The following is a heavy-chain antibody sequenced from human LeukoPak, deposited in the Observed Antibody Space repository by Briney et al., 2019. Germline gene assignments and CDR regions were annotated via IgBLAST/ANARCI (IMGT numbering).Heavy chain of an antibody. CDR2: INGGNGET. CDR3: ARGWWDLGKIPF. V-gene: IGHV1-3*01. J-gene: IGHJ4*02. Sequence: ASVKVSCKGSGYTSSAYVLHWVRQAPGQSLEWMGWINGGNGETTYSENFHGRVTITRDAPAKTSYMELSSLGLQDTAVYYCARGWWDLGKIPFWGQGTLVTVSS. CDR1: GYTSSAYV. D-gene: IGHD1-26*01.